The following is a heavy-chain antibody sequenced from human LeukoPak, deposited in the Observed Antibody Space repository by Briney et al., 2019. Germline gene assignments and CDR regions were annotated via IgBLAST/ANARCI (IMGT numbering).Heavy chain of an antibody. J-gene: IGHJ6*03. CDR2: ISAYNGNT. CDR3: ARAREYNFYENYYMDV. CDR1: GYTFTSYG. D-gene: IGHD2/OR15-2a*01. V-gene: IGHV1-18*01. Sequence: ASVKVSCKASGYTFTSYGISWVRQAPGQGLEWMGWISAYNGNTNYAQKLQGRVTMTTDTSTSTAYMELRSLRSDDTAVYYCARAREYNFYENYYMDVWGKGTTVTVSS.